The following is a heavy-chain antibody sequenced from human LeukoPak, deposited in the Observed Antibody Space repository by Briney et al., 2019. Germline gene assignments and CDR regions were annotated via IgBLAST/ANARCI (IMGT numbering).Heavy chain of an antibody. J-gene: IGHJ4*02. CDR2: ISGSGGST. D-gene: IGHD3-22*01. V-gene: IGHV3-23*01. CDR1: GFTFSSYA. Sequence: GGSLRLFCAASGFTFSSYAMSWVRQAPGKGLEWVSAISGSGGSTYYADSVKGRFTISRDNSKNTLYLQMNSLRAEDTAVYYCAGSSGSHFDYWGRGTLVTVSS. CDR3: AGSSGSHFDY.